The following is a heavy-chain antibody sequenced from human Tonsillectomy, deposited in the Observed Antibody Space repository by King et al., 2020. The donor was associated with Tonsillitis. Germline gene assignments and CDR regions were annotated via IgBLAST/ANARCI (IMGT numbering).Heavy chain of an antibody. V-gene: IGHV3-30*02. CDR1: GFTFSSYG. Sequence: QLVQSGGGVVQPGGSLRLSCAASGFTFSSYGMHWVRQAPGQGLEWGAFIRYDGSNKYYADSVKGRFTISRDNSKNTLYLPMHSLRAEDTAVYYCAKDRSIAAAGTAVLEDYFDSWGQGPLFTVSS. D-gene: IGHD6-13*01. CDR3: AKDRSIAAAGTAVLEDYFDS. J-gene: IGHJ4*02. CDR2: IRYDGSNK.